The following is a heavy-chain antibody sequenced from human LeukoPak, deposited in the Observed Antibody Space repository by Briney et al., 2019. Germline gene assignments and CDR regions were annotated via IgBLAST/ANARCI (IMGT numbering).Heavy chain of an antibody. V-gene: IGHV4-59*01. CDR3: ARVSPDTATDYGWFDP. Sequence: SETLSLTCIVSGDSISLFYWSWIRQPPGKGHEWTGYIHYSGRTNYNPSLKSRVTMSLDTSKNHFSLKLRSVTAADTAVYYCARVSPDTATDYGWFDPWGQGSLVTVSS. D-gene: IGHD5-18*01. CDR2: IHYSGRT. CDR1: GDSISLFY. J-gene: IGHJ5*02.